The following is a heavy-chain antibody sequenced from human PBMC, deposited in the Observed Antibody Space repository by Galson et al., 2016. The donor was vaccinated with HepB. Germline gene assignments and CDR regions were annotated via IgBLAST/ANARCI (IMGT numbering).Heavy chain of an antibody. CDR2: IRYDGSNK. V-gene: IGHV3-30*02. CDR1: GLTFRNYG. D-gene: IGHD2-15*01. Sequence: SLRLSCAASGLTFRNYGMHWVRQAPGKGLEWVSLIRYDGSNKYYADSVKGRFTISRDNSQNVLYLQMDSLRAEYTAVYYCAKDPGVAPRYYFDYWGQGTLATVSS. J-gene: IGHJ4*02. CDR3: AKDPGVAPRYYFDY.